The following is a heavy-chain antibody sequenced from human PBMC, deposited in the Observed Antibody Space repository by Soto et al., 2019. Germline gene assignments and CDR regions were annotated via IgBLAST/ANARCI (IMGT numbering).Heavy chain of an antibody. V-gene: IGHV1-69*01. CDR3: ASRSTPSYYYDSSGSYYYYGMDV. D-gene: IGHD3-22*01. Sequence: QVQLVQSGAEVKKPGSSVKVSCKASGGTFSSYAISWVRQAPGQGLEWMGGIIPIFGTANYAQKFQGRVTITADEPTSTAYMELSSLRSEDTAVYYCASRSTPSYYYDSSGSYYYYGMDVWGQGTTVTVSS. CDR1: GGTFSSYA. J-gene: IGHJ6*02. CDR2: IIPIFGTA.